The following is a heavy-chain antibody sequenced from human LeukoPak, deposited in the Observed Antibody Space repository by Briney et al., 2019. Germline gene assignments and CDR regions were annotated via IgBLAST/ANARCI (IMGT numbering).Heavy chain of an antibody. CDR3: ARGFSVGTFDY. CDR2: IKQDGSEK. CDR1: GFTFSSYA. J-gene: IGHJ4*02. Sequence: GGSLRLSCAASGFTFSSYAMSWVRQAPGKGLEWVANIKQDGSEKYYLDSVKGRFTISRDNTKNSLYLQMNSLRGEDTAVYYCARGFSVGTFDYWGQGTLVTVSS. V-gene: IGHV3-7*03. D-gene: IGHD3-3*01.